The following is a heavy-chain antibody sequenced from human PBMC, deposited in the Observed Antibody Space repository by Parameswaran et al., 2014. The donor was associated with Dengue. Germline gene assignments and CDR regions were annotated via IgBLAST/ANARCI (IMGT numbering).Heavy chain of an antibody. CDR2: INHSGST. D-gene: IGHD6-13*01. CDR3: AAAAGHFDY. Sequence: PGKGLEWIGEINHSGSTNYNPSLKSRVTISVDTSKNQFSLKLSSVTAADTAVYYCAAAAGHFDYWGQGTLVTVSS. J-gene: IGHJ4*02. V-gene: IGHV4-34*01.